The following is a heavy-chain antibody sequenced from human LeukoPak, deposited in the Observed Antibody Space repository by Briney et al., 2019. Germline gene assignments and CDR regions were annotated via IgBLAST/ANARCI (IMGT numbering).Heavy chain of an antibody. CDR3: ARGGGWPNIDY. CDR2: IYYSGST. CDR1: GGSISSYY. D-gene: IGHD6-19*01. Sequence: PSETLSLTCTVSGGSISSYYWSWIRQPPGKGLEWIGYIYYSGSTNYNPSLKSRVTISVDTSKNQFSLKLSSVTAADTAVYYCARGGGWPNIDYWGQGTLVTVSS. V-gene: IGHV4-59*01. J-gene: IGHJ4*02.